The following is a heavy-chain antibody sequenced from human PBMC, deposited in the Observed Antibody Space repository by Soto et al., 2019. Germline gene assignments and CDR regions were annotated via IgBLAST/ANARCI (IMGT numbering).Heavy chain of an antibody. CDR3: ARDMDRNSHYSRLDP. CDR2: IWYDGSKK. D-gene: IGHD3-22*01. CDR1: GFTFRNYG. V-gene: IGHV3-33*01. Sequence: QVQMVESGGGVVQPGRSLRLSCAAAGFTFRNYGMHWVRQAPGKGLEWVAVIWYDGSKKYYADSVKGRFTISRDQNKNTLDLQMNSLRAEDTAVYYCARDMDRNSHYSRLDPWGQGTLVIVSS. J-gene: IGHJ5*02.